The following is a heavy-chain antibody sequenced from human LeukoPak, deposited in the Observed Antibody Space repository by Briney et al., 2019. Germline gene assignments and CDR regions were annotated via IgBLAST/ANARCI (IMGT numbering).Heavy chain of an antibody. V-gene: IGHV3-30*02. CDR1: GFTFSSYG. CDR3: AKGAVLSGGGLDY. CDR2: IRYDGSNK. J-gene: IGHJ4*02. Sequence: QPGGSLRVSCAVSGFTFSSYGMHWVRQAPGKGLEWVAYIRYDGSNKYYADSVKGRFTISRDNSKNTLYLQMNSLRAEDTAVYYCAKGAVLSGGGLDYWGQGTLVTVSS. D-gene: IGHD3-16*01.